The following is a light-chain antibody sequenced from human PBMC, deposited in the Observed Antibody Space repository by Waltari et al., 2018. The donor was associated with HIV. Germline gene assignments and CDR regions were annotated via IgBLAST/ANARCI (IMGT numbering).Light chain of an antibody. J-gene: IGLJ2*01. CDR1: TSNLRTNV. CDR2: SNN. CDR3: ATWDDTPTGHVL. V-gene: IGLV1-44*01. Sequence: QSVLAQPPSLSGTPGQRVTISCSGTTSNLRTNVVNWYQQVSETAPKLLSSSNNQRPAGVPDRFSGFKSGTSASLAINGLQSEDEADYYCATWDDTPTGHVLFGGGTKVTVL.